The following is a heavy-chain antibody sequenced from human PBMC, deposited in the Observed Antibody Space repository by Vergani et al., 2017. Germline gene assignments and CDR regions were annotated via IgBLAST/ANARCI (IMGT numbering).Heavy chain of an antibody. D-gene: IGHD2-21*01. CDR3: AREGPYFYGLDL. CDR1: GDSISNPDYH. J-gene: IGHJ6*02. Sequence: QVQLQESGPGLLKPSQTLSLTCSVAGDSISNPDYHWSWIRQTPGKGLEWIGLIDYSGSTSYNPSVRGRLAISVDTSKNHFSLKLDSVTAADTAVYFCAREGPYFYGLDLWGQGTTVTVSS. CDR2: IDYSGST. V-gene: IGHV4-30-4*08.